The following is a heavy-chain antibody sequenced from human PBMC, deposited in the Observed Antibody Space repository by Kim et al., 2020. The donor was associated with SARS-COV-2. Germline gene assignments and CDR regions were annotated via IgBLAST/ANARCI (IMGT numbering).Heavy chain of an antibody. D-gene: IGHD3-16*01. CDR3: ARTSKRGFDN. V-gene: IGHV3-74*01. J-gene: IGHJ4*02. CDR2: NP. Sequence: NPIFADSVKGRFTVSRDNAKTTLYLQMNSLRAEDTAVYYCARTSKRGFDNWGQGTLVTVSS.